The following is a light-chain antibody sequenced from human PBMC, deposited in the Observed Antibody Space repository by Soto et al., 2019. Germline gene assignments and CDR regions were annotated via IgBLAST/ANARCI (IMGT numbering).Light chain of an antibody. CDR2: EGS. CDR3: CSYAGSSTS. J-gene: IGLJ1*01. V-gene: IGLV2-23*01. CDR1: SSDVGSYNL. Sequence: QSALTQPASVSRSPGQSITISCTGTSSDVGSYNLVSWYQQHPGKAPKLMIYEGSKRPSGVSNRFSGSKSGNTASLTISGLQAEDEADYYCCSYAGSSTSFGTGTKVTVL.